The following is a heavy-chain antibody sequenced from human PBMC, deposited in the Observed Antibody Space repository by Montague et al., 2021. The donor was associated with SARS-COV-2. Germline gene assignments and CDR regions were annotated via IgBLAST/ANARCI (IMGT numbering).Heavy chain of an antibody. CDR2: ISGSGGST. D-gene: IGHD2-2*01. V-gene: IGHV3-23*01. Sequence: SLRLSCAASGITFSNYAMSWVRQAPGKGLEWVSAISGSGGSTYYADSVKGRFTISRDNSKNTLYLQMNSLRAGDTAVYYCAKDQGDCSSSRCFRGGTYYYYGMGVWGQGTTVTVSS. CDR1: GITFSNYA. J-gene: IGHJ6*02. CDR3: AKDQGDCSSSRCFRGGTYYYYGMGV.